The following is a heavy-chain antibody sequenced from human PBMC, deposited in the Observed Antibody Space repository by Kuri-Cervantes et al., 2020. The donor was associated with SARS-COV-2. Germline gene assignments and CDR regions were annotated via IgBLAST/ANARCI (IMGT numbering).Heavy chain of an antibody. CDR3: ARVSRSGWHPQES. CDR1: GGSISGGDYY. J-gene: IGHJ5*02. CDR2: IFHSGST. V-gene: IGHV4-30-4*08. D-gene: IGHD6-19*01. Sequence: SETLSLTCTVSGGSISGGDYYWSWIRQPPGKGLEWLGFIFHSGSTYYNPSLKSRVTLSVGTSKNQFSLRLSSVTAADTAVYYCARVSRSGWHPQESWGQGTLVTVSS.